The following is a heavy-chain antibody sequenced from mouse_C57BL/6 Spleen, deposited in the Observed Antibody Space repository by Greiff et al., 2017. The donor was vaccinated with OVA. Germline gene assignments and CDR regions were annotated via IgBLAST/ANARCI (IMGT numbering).Heavy chain of an antibody. CDR2: IHPNSGST. D-gene: IGHD1-1*01. CDR1: GYTFTSYW. Sequence: QVQLQQPGAELVKPGASVKLSCKASGYTFTSYWMHWVKQRPGQGLEWIGMIHPNSGSTNYNEKFKSKATLTVDKSSSTAYMQLSSLTSEDSAVYYCARGGYYCGSSPLDYWGQGTTLTVSS. CDR3: ARGGYYCGSSPLDY. J-gene: IGHJ2*01. V-gene: IGHV1-64*01.